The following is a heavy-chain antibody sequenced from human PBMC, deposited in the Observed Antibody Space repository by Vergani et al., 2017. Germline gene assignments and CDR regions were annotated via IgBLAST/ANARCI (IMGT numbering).Heavy chain of an antibody. D-gene: IGHD2-15*01. CDR3: ARGGGSLYYFDY. Sequence: QLHLQESGPGLVKPSETLSLTCTVSGGSITSSSYYWGWIRQPPGKGLEWIGNIYHSGGAYYNPSLKGRVTISVDTSKNQFSLKLSSVTAADTAVYYCARGGGSLYYFDYWGQGTLVTVSS. CDR1: GGSITSSSYY. J-gene: IGHJ4*02. V-gene: IGHV4-39*07. CDR2: IYHSGGA.